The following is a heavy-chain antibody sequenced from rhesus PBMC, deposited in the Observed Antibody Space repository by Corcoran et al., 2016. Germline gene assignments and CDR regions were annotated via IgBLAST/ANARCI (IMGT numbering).Heavy chain of an antibody. CDR2: IDGSSTST. CDR3: ARDAPTANWYFDL. Sequence: QVQLQESGPGVVKPSETLSLTCAVSGGSISDSYRWSWIRQPPGRGLEWIGFIDGSSTSTNYNPSLKSRVTISKDTSKNQFSLKLSSVTAADTAVYYCARDAPTANWYFDLWGPGTPITISS. V-gene: IGHV4S10*01. CDR1: GGSISDSYR. D-gene: IGHD4-29*01. J-gene: IGHJ2*01.